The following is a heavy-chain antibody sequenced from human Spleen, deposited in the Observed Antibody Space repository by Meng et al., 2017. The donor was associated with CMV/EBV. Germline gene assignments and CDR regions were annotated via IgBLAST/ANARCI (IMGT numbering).Heavy chain of an antibody. V-gene: IGHV3-7*01. Sequence: SGFTFSSYWMSWVRQAPGKGLEWVANIKQDGSEKYYVDSVKGRFTISRDNAKNSLYLQMNSLRAEDTAVYYCARDVSPMVVTHNWFDPWGQGTLVTVSS. CDR3: ARDVSPMVVTHNWFDP. J-gene: IGHJ5*02. CDR1: GFTFSSYW. D-gene: IGHD4-23*01. CDR2: IKQDGSEK.